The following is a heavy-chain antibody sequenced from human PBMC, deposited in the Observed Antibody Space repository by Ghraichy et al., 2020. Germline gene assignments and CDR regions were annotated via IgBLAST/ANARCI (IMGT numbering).Heavy chain of an antibody. CDR2: INPNSGGT. CDR3: ARGHGSGALRRFDP. Sequence: ASVKVSCKASGYTFTGYYMHWVRQAPGQGLEWMGWINPNSGGTNYAQKFQGRVTMTRDTSISTAYMELSRLRSDDTAVYYCARGHGSGALRRFDPWGQGTLVTVSS. J-gene: IGHJ5*02. V-gene: IGHV1-2*02. D-gene: IGHD3-10*01. CDR1: GYTFTGYY.